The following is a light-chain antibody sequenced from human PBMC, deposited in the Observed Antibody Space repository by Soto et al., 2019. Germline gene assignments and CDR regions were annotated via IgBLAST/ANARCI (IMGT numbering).Light chain of an antibody. J-gene: IGKJ1*01. CDR1: QSVTSTY. CDR3: QQYGSSGT. Sequence: TQSPGTLSLSPGERATLSCRAVQSVTSTYMAWYQQKPSQAPRLLIYATSFRAAGIPDRFSGSGSGTDFTLTISRLVPEDFAVYYCQQYGSSGTFGQGTKVDIK. CDR2: ATS. V-gene: IGKV3-20*01.